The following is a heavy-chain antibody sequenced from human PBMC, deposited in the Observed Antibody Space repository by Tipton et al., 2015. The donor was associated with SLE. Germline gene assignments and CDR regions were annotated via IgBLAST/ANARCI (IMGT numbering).Heavy chain of an antibody. V-gene: IGHV4-31*03. J-gene: IGHJ4*02. CDR2: IYYSGST. Sequence: TLSLTCTVSGGSISSSSYYWGWIRQPPGKGLEWIGYIYYSGSTYYNPSLKSRVTISVDTSKNQFSLKLSSVTAADTAVYYCARDSPLFWSGYYTSGDYWGQGTLVTVSS. D-gene: IGHD3-3*01. CDR1: GGSISSSSYY. CDR3: ARDSPLFWSGYYTSGDY.